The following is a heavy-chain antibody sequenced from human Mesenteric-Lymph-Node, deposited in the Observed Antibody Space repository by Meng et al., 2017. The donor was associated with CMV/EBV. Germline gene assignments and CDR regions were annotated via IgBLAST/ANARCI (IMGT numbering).Heavy chain of an antibody. Sequence: GESLKISCAASGFTFRSYGMHWVRQAPGKGLEWVTFIRYDGSNKYYADSVKGRFTISRDNSKNTLYLQMNSLRAEDTAVYYCARIPIVVVPAAISSYYYYGMDVWGQGTTVTVSS. CDR3: ARIPIVVVPAAISSYYYYGMDV. CDR1: GFTFRSYG. CDR2: IRYDGSNK. J-gene: IGHJ6*02. D-gene: IGHD2-2*02. V-gene: IGHV3-30*02.